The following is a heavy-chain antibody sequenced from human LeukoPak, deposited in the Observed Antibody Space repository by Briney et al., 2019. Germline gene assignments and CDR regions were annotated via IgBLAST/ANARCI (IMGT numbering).Heavy chain of an antibody. CDR3: AKANIFYSSGWYYFDY. V-gene: IGHV3-30*18. D-gene: IGHD6-19*01. J-gene: IGHJ4*02. CDR1: GFTFSSYG. Sequence: PGGSLRLSCAASGFTFSSYGMHWVRQAPGKGLEWVAVISYDGSNKYYADSVKGRFTISRDNSKNTLYLQMNSLRAEDTAVYYCAKANIFYSSGWYYFDYWGQGTLVTVSS. CDR2: ISYDGSNK.